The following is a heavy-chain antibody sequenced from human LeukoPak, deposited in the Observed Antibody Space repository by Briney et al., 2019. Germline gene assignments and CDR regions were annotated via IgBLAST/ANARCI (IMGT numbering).Heavy chain of an antibody. V-gene: IGHV4-34*01. CDR1: GGSISNYY. Sequence: SETLSLTCTVSGGSISNYYWSWIRQPPGKGLEWIGEINHSGSTNYNPSLKSRVTISVDTSKNQFSLKLSSVTAADTAVYYCARGRHCSSTSCYTNWFDPWGQGTLVTVSS. CDR2: INHSGST. D-gene: IGHD2-2*01. CDR3: ARGRHCSSTSCYTNWFDP. J-gene: IGHJ5*02.